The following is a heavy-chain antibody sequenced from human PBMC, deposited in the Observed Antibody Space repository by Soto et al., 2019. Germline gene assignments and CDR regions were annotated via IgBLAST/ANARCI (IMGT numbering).Heavy chain of an antibody. CDR3: TRGYCSSTSCYFWDY. V-gene: IGHV3-21*01. J-gene: IGHJ4*02. D-gene: IGHD2-2*01. Sequence: EVQLVESGGGLVKPGGSLRLFCAASGFTFSSYSMNWVRQAPGKGLEWVSSISSSSSYIYYADSVKGRFTISRDNAKNSQYLQMNSLRAEDTAVYYCTRGYCSSTSCYFWDYWGQGTLVTVSS. CDR1: GFTFSSYS. CDR2: ISSSSSYI.